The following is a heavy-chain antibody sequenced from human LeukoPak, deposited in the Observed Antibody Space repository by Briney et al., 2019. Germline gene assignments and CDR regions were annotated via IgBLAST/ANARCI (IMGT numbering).Heavy chain of an antibody. CDR3: ARSMAAAGTFDGH. D-gene: IGHD6-13*01. J-gene: IGHJ4*02. CDR1: GGSFSGYY. Sequence: SETLSLTCAVYGGSFSGYYWSWIRQPPGKGLEWIGEINHSGSTNYNPSLKSRVTISVDTSKNQFSLKLSSVTAADTAVYYCARSMAAAGTFDGHWGQGTLVTVSS. V-gene: IGHV4-34*01. CDR2: INHSGST.